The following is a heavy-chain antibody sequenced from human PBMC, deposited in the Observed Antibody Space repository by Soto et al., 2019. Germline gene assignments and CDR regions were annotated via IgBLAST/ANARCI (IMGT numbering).Heavy chain of an antibody. Sequence: QVQLQESGPGLVKPSQTLSLTCTVSGGSLSSGDYYWNWVRQRPGKGLEWIGNIFYSGSTYYNPALMSRLTIAVDTSKNQFSLSLLSVTAADTAVYFCARDRYNYDRDGYYYCFDFWGQGTLVTVSS. V-gene: IGHV4-31*02. CDR3: ARDRYNYDRDGYYYCFDF. J-gene: IGHJ4*02. CDR2: IFYSGST. CDR1: GGSLSSGDYY. D-gene: IGHD3-22*01.